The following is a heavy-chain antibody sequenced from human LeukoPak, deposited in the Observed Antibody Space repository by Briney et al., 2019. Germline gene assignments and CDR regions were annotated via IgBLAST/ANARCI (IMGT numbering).Heavy chain of an antibody. D-gene: IGHD3-10*01. Sequence: PGGSLRLSCAASGVTLSTYAMSWARQAPGKGLEWVSGISSSGSGDNTYYADSVKGRFTISRDSSKNTLFLHMNTLRAEDTAVYYCARELSRTGAFDYWGQGTLVTVSS. J-gene: IGHJ4*02. V-gene: IGHV3-23*01. CDR2: ISSSGSGDNT. CDR3: ARELSRTGAFDY. CDR1: GVTLSTYA.